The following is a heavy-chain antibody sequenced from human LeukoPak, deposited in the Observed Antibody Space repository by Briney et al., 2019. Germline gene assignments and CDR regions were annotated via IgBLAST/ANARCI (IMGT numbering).Heavy chain of an antibody. CDR1: GFTFSRYW. CDR3: ATKQWLAPPPDS. Sequence: GGSLRLSCAASGFTFSRYWMLWVRQAPGKGLESVSRINTDGTVTTYADSVKGRFTVSRDNADNTMLLQMNSVRDEDTAVYYCATKQWLAPPPDSWGQGTPVTVSS. CDR2: INTDGTVT. D-gene: IGHD6-19*01. V-gene: IGHV3-74*01. J-gene: IGHJ4*02.